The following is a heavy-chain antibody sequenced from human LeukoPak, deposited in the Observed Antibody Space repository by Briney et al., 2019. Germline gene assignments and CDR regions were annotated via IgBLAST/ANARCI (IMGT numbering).Heavy chain of an antibody. V-gene: IGHV4-61*08. CDR2: IYYSGST. D-gene: IGHD3-10*01. CDR1: GGSISSGDYY. CDR3: ARRKLLWFGELDAFDI. Sequence: SETLSLTCTVSGGSISSGDYYWSWLRQPPGKGLEWIGYIYYSGSTNYNPSLKSRVTISVDTSKNQFSLKLSSATAADTAVYYCARRKLLWFGELDAFDIWGQGTMVTVSS. J-gene: IGHJ3*02.